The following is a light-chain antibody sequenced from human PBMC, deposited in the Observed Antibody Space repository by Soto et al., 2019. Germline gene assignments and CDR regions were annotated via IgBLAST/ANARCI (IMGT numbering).Light chain of an antibody. V-gene: IGKV4-1*01. CDR3: QQYYSTPQT. CDR2: WAS. Sequence: DIVMTQSPDSLAVSLGERATINCKSSQSVLYSSNNKNYLAWYQQKPGQPPKLLIYWASTRESGVPDRFSGSGSWTDFTLTFRSLQAQDLAVYSCQQYYSTPQTFGQGTKLEIK. J-gene: IGKJ2*01. CDR1: QSVLYSSNNKNY.